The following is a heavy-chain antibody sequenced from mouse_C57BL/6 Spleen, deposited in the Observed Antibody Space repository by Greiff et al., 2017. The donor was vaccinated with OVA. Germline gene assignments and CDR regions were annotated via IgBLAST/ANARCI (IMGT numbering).Heavy chain of an antibody. V-gene: IGHV1-81*01. Sequence: QVHVKQSGAELARPGASVKLSCKASGYTFTSYGISWVKQRTGQGLEWIGEIYPRSGNTYYNEKFKGKATLTADKSSSTAYMELRSLTSEDSAVYFCARWKTGDYDEGFAYWGQGTLVTVSA. CDR2: IYPRSGNT. J-gene: IGHJ3*01. D-gene: IGHD2-4*01. CDR1: GYTFTSYG. CDR3: ARWKTGDYDEGFAY.